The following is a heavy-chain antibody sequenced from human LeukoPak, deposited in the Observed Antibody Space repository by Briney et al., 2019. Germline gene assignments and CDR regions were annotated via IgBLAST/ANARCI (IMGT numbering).Heavy chain of an antibody. D-gene: IGHD3-22*01. CDR1: GFTFSSYS. CDR3: AREDYYDSSWFDY. V-gene: IGHV3-21*01. Sequence: GRSLRLSCAASGFTFSSYSMNWVRQAPGKGLEWVSSISSSSSYIYYADSVKGRFTISRDNAKNLLYLQMNSLRAEDTAVYYCAREDYYDSSWFDYWGQGTLVTVSS. CDR2: ISSSSSYI. J-gene: IGHJ4*02.